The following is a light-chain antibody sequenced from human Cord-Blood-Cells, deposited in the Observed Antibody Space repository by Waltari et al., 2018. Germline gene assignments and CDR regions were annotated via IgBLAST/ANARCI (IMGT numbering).Light chain of an antibody. CDR1: SLRSYY. CDR3: NSRDSSGNHYV. Sequence: SSELTHDPAVSVALGQTVRITCQGDSLRSYYASWYQQKPGQAPVLVIYGKNNRPSGIPDRFSGPSPGNTASLTITGAQAEDEADYYCNSRDSSGNHYVFGTGTKVTVL. CDR2: GKN. J-gene: IGLJ1*01. V-gene: IGLV3-19*01.